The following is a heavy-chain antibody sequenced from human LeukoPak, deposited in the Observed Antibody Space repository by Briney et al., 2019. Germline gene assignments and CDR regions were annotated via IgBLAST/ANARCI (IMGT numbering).Heavy chain of an antibody. V-gene: IGHV3-23*01. Sequence: GGSLRLSCAASGFTFNKYAMSWVRQAPGKGLEWVSSIVGSGSSTFYADSVKGRFSISRDNSKHTLYLQMNSLRAEDTAVYYCAKDRGYDILTGYSYFDYWGQGTLVTVSS. CDR1: GFTFNKYA. CDR2: IVGSGSST. D-gene: IGHD3-9*01. J-gene: IGHJ4*02. CDR3: AKDRGYDILTGYSYFDY.